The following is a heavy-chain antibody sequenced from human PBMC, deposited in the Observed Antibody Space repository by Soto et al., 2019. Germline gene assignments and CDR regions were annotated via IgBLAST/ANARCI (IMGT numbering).Heavy chain of an antibody. Sequence: ASVKVSCKASGYTFTGYYMHWVRQAPGQGLEWMGWINPNSGGTNYAQKFQGWVTMTRDTSISTAYMELSRLRSDDTAVYYCARAPDSGYDLTDAFDIWGQGTMVTVPS. CDR1: GYTFTGYY. CDR2: INPNSGGT. J-gene: IGHJ3*02. V-gene: IGHV1-2*04. CDR3: ARAPDSGYDLTDAFDI. D-gene: IGHD5-12*01.